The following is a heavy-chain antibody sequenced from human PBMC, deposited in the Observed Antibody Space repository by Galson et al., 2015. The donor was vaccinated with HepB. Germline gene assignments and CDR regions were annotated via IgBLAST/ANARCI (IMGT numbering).Heavy chain of an antibody. CDR1: GFTVSSNY. CDR2: IYSGGST. D-gene: IGHD4-17*01. V-gene: IGHV3-66*01. J-gene: IGHJ2*01. Sequence: SLRLSCAASGFTVSSNYMSWVRQAPGKGLEWVSVIYSGGSTYYADSVKGRFTISRDNSKNTLYLQMNSLRAEDTAVYYCARDRYGEALYWYFDLWGRGTLVTVSS. CDR3: ARDRYGEALYWYFDL.